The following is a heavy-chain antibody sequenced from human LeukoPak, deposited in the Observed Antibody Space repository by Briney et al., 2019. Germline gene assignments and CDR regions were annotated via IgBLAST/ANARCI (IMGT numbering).Heavy chain of an antibody. D-gene: IGHD1-1*01. V-gene: IGHV7-4-1*02. CDR2: IDTDTGNP. J-gene: IGHJ4*02. CDR1: GGTSSSYA. CDR3: ARGTPTPGVDY. Sequence: ASVKVSCKASGGTSSSYAISWVRQAPGQGLEWMGNIDTDTGNPKYAPGFTGHFVFSLDTSVSTAYLQINSLRAEDTAVYYCARGTPTPGVDYWGQGTQVTVSS.